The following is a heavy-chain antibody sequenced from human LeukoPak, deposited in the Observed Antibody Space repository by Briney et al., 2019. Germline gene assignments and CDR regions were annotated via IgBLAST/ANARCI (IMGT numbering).Heavy chain of an antibody. V-gene: IGHV1-46*01. CDR1: GYTFTGYY. Sequence: ASVKVSCKASGYTFTGYYMHWVRQAPGQGLEWMGIINPSGGSTSYAQKFQGRVTMTRDTSTSTVYMELSSLRSEDTAVYYCARDLSPLHIVVVPAASSSWGQGTLVTVSS. CDR3: ARDLSPLHIVVVPAASSS. D-gene: IGHD2-2*01. J-gene: IGHJ5*02. CDR2: INPSGGST.